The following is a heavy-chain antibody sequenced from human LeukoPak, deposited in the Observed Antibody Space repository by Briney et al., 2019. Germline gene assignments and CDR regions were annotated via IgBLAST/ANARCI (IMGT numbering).Heavy chain of an antibody. Sequence: PSETLSLTCAVYGGSFSGYYWSWIRQPPGKGLEWIGEINHSGSTNYNPSLKSRVTISVDTSKNQFSLKLSSVTAADTAVYYCARGRSSSWSRRDAFDIWGQGTTVTVSS. CDR2: INHSGST. J-gene: IGHJ3*02. V-gene: IGHV4-34*01. CDR3: ARGRSSSWSRRDAFDI. D-gene: IGHD6-13*01. CDR1: GGSFSGYY.